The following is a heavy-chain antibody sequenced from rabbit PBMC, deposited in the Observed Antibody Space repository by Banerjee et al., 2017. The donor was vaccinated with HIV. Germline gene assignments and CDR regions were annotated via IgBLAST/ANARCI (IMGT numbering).Heavy chain of an antibody. Sequence: QSLEESGGDLVKPGASLTLTCTASGFSFSSVYDMCWVRQAPGKGLEWIACIDPASSGSTLYATWAKGRLTISKTSSTTVTLQMTSLTVADTATYFCARDSAGREDFNLWGQGTLVTVS. J-gene: IGHJ4*01. D-gene: IGHD4-1*01. V-gene: IGHV1S40*01. CDR3: ARDSAGREDFNL. CDR2: IDPASSGST. CDR1: GFSFSSVYD.